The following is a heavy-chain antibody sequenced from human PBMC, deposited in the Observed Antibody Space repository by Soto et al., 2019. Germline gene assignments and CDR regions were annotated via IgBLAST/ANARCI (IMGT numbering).Heavy chain of an antibody. CDR1: GYTFTVHA. V-gene: IGHV1-3*01. J-gene: IGHJ4*02. CDR2: INCGDGKI. CDR3: ARGFYGSADY. Sequence: QVQLVQSGAEVKRPGASVKISCKSSGYTFTVHAIHWVRQAPGQRLGWMGWINCGDGKIEYSQSLQGRVTLTRDTSTTTVYMELKTLTSEDTAVYYCARGFYGSADYWGQGTLVTVSS. D-gene: IGHD3-10*01.